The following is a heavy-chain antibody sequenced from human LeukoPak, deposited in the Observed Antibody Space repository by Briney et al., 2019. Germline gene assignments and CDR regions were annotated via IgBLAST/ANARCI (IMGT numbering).Heavy chain of an antibody. Sequence: ASVKVSCKASGGTFSSYAISWVRPAPGQGLEWMGRIIPILGIANYAQKFQGRVTITADKSTSTAYMELSSLRAEDTAVYYCAKDSSPRREGTLRFLEWLPIQIDYWGQGTLVTVSS. J-gene: IGHJ4*02. CDR3: AKDSSPRREGTLRFLEWLPIQIDY. V-gene: IGHV1-69*04. D-gene: IGHD3-3*01. CDR1: GGTFSSYA. CDR2: IIPILGIA.